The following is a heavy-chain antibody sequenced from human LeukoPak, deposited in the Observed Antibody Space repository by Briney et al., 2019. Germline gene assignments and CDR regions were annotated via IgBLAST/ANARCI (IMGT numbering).Heavy chain of an antibody. CDR2: INPSGGST. CDR3: ARGGGAAVAGFAHDY. D-gene: IGHD6-19*01. V-gene: IGHV1-46*01. J-gene: IGHJ4*02. CDR1: GYTFTSYY. Sequence: ASVKVSCKASGYTFTSYYMHWVRQAPGQGLEWMGLINPSGGSTSYAQKFQGRVTMTRDTSTSTVYMELSSLRSEDTAVYYCARGGGAAVAGFAHDYWGQGTLVTFSS.